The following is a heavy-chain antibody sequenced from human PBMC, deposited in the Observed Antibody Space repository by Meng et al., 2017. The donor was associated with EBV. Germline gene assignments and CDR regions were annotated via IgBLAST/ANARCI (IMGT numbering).Heavy chain of an antibody. CDR2: ISAYNGNT. CDR3: ARDGRLYDTPSPFDY. D-gene: IGHD3-22*01. J-gene: IGHJ4*02. Sequence: VPVVRSGAEVKKPGAAVQPTCKASVYTFTSDGIRWVRQAPGQGLEWMGWISAYNGNTNYAQKLQGRVTMTTDTSTSTAYMELRSLRSDDTAVYYCARDGRLYDTPSPFDYWGQGTLVTVSS. CDR1: VYTFTSDG. V-gene: IGHV1-18*01.